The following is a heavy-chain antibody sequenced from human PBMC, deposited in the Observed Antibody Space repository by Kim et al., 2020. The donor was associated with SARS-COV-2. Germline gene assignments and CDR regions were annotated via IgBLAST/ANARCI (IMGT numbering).Heavy chain of an antibody. J-gene: IGHJ6*02. V-gene: IGHV3-33*06. CDR2: IWYDGSNK. Sequence: GGSLRLSCAASGFTFSSYAMHWVRQAPGKGLEWVAVIWYDGSNKYYADSVKGRFTISRDNSKNTLYLQMNSLRAEDTAVYYCAKMGGYCSSTSCYSYYGMDVWGQGTTVTVSS. D-gene: IGHD2-2*01. CDR3: AKMGGYCSSTSCYSYYGMDV. CDR1: GFTFSSYA.